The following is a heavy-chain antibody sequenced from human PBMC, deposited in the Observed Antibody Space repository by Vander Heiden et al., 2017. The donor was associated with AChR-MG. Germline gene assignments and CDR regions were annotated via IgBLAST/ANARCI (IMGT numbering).Heavy chain of an antibody. Sequence: QLQLQESGPGLVKPSETLSLTCTVSGCSISSSSYYWGWIRQPPGKGLEWIGSIYYSGSTYYNPSLKSRVTISVDTSKNQFSLKLSSVTAADTAVYYCARRDYSISFDYWGQGTLVTVSS. CDR1: GCSISSSSYY. J-gene: IGHJ4*02. CDR2: IYYSGST. V-gene: IGHV4-39*01. D-gene: IGHD4-4*01. CDR3: ARRDYSISFDY.